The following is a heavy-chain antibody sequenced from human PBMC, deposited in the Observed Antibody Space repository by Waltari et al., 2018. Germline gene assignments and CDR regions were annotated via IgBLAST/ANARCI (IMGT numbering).Heavy chain of an antibody. J-gene: IGHJ2*01. CDR3: ARDSSGWWYFDL. CDR2: IYYSGST. D-gene: IGHD6-19*01. Sequence: QLQLQESGPGLVKPSETLSLTCTVSGGSISSSSYYWGWIRQPPGKGLEWIGSIYYSGSTSSTPSLKSRVTISVDTSKNQFSLKLSSVTAADTAVYYCARDSSGWWYFDLWGRGTLVTVSS. V-gene: IGHV4-39*07. CDR1: GGSISSSSYY.